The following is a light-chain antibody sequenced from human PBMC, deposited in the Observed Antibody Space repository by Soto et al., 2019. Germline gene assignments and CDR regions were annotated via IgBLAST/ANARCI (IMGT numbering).Light chain of an antibody. Sequence: DIQLTQSPSSLSASVGDRVTITCRASQTIDTYVNWYQHKPGTAPKVLIYAATYLQNGVPSRFSGTGSGADFTLTISSLQPEDSATYYCQQNFNFPRTFGQGTKV. J-gene: IGKJ1*01. CDR1: QTIDTY. V-gene: IGKV1-39*01. CDR2: AAT. CDR3: QQNFNFPRT.